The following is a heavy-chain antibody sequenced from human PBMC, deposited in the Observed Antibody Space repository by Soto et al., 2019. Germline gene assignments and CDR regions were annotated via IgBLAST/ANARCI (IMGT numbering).Heavy chain of an antibody. CDR3: ARQVRDNWNYLSQPWFDP. CDR2: IYPGDSDT. J-gene: IGHJ5*02. D-gene: IGHD1-7*01. Sequence: GASLKIYCXGSGYSFTSYWLGWVRQMPAKGVEWMGLIYPGDSDTRYSPSFHGQVTISADKSITTAYLQWSSLKASDNARYYFARQVRDNWNYLSQPWFDPWGQGTLVTVSS. CDR1: GYSFTSYW. V-gene: IGHV5-51*01.